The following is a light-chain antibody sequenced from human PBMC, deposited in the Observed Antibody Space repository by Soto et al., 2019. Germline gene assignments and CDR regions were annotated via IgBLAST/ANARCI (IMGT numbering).Light chain of an antibody. Sequence: DIQMTQSPSSLSASVGDRVTITCQASQDIRKYLNWYQQKPGRAPKLLIYGASNLEKGGPSRFSGRSYCTDFTSPIISLQPEDISTYYCQHYDHLPPFTFGPGTKLAIK. J-gene: IGKJ3*01. V-gene: IGKV1-33*01. CDR1: QDIRKY. CDR3: QHYDHLPPFT. CDR2: GAS.